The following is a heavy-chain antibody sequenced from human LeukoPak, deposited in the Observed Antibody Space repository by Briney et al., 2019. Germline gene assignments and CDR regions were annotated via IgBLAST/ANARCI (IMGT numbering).Heavy chain of an antibody. Sequence: PGGSLRLSCAASGFTFSSYGMHWVRQAPGKGLEWVAVISYDGSNKYYADSVKGRFTISRDNSKNTLYLQMNSLRADDTAVYYCAKVFREMRTGYGMGVWGQGTTVTVSS. J-gene: IGHJ6*02. CDR3: AKVFREMRTGYGMGV. CDR2: ISYDGSNK. V-gene: IGHV3-30*18. CDR1: GFTFSSYG. D-gene: IGHD3/OR15-3a*01.